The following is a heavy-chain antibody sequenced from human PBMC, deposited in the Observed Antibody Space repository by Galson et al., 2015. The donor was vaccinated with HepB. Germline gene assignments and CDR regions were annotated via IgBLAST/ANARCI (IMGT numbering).Heavy chain of an antibody. CDR1: GYTFTNYW. CDR2: IDPTDSYT. D-gene: IGHD6-19*01. V-gene: IGHV5-10-1*01. Sequence: QSGAEVKKPGESLTISCTASGYTFTNYWISWVRQMPGKGLEWMGRIDPTDSYTNYRPSFQGHVTLSVDKSTSTAFLHWSSLQASDTAVYYCARLQSSIAVAGDYWGQGTLITVSS. J-gene: IGHJ4*02. CDR3: ARLQSSIAVAGDY.